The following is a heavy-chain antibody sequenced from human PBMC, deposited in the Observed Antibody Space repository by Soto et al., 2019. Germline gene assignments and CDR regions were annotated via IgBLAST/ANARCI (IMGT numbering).Heavy chain of an antibody. CDR1: GGTFSSYA. J-gene: IGHJ5*02. CDR2: IIPIFGTA. V-gene: IGHV1-69*13. D-gene: IGHD1-26*01. CDR3: AREWELLNWFDP. Sequence: VKVSCKASGGTFSSYAISWVRQAPGQGLEWMGGIIPIFGTANYAQKFQGRVTITADESTSTAYMELSSLRSEDTAVYYCAREWELLNWFDPWGQGTLVTVSS.